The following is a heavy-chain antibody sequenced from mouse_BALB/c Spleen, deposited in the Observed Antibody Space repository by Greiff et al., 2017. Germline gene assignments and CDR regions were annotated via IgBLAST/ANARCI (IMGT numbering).Heavy chain of an antibody. CDR2: ISYSGST. D-gene: IGHD1-1*01. J-gene: IGHJ2*01. Sequence: VQLQQSGPGLVKPSQSLSLTCTVTGYSITSDYAWNWIRQFPGNKLEWMGYISYSGSTSYNPSLKSRISITRDTSKNQFFLQLNSVTTEDTATYYCARLDYYEGYFDYWGQGTTLTVSS. V-gene: IGHV3-2*02. CDR3: ARLDYYEGYFDY. CDR1: GYSITSDYA.